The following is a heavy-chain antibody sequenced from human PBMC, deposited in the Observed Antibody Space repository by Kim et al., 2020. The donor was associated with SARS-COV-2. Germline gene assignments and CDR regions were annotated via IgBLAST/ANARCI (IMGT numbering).Heavy chain of an antibody. J-gene: IGHJ6*02. V-gene: IGHV3-23*01. D-gene: IGHD2-8*01. CDR3: AKEPSGYCTNCVCYDYRGYYGMDV. CDR1: GFTFSSYA. Sequence: GGSLRLSCAASGFTFSSYAMSWVRQAPGKGLEWVSAISGSGGSTYYADSVKGRFTISRDNSKNTLYLQMNSLRAEDTAVYYCAKEPSGYCTNCVCYDYRGYYGMDVWGQGTTVTVSS. CDR2: ISGSGGST.